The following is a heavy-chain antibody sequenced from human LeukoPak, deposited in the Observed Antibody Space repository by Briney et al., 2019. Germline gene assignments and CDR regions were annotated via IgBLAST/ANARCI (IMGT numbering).Heavy chain of an antibody. V-gene: IGHV3-23*01. J-gene: IGHJ4*02. CDR1: GXTFSSYA. CDR3: AKHWRGPYRPADY. CDR2: ITATGGTT. Sequence: GGSLRLSCAASGXTFSSYAMSWVRQAPGKGLEWVSGITATGGTTYYADSVKGRFTISKDSSKNTVSLQMNSLRADDTAIYYCAKHWRGPYRPADYWGQGTLVTVSS. D-gene: IGHD1-1*01.